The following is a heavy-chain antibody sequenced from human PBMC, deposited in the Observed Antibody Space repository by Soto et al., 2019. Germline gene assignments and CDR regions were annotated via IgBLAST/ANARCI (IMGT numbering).Heavy chain of an antibody. CDR3: ARLHSSSWWFDP. J-gene: IGHJ5*02. D-gene: IGHD6-13*01. CDR1: GGSISSYY. CDR2: IYYSGST. V-gene: IGHV4-59*08. Sequence: SETLSLTCTVSGGSISSYYWSWIRQPPGKGLEWIGYIYYSGSTNYNPSLKSRVTISVDTSKNQFSLKLSSVTAADTAVYYCARLHSSSWWFDPWGQGTLVTVSS.